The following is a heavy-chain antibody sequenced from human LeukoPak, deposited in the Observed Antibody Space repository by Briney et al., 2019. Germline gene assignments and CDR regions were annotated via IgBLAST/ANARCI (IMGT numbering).Heavy chain of an antibody. J-gene: IGHJ6*04. Sequence: GESLSPSCAASGFTFSKYWMLWVRQPPGKGLESVSRINTDGSVTTYADSVKGRFTVSRDKADNTMFLQMDSVRDEDTAVYDCATKQWQAPPLGAWGKGVPVTVSS. CDR2: INTDGSVT. CDR1: GFTFSKYW. V-gene: IGHV3-74*01. CDR3: ATKQWQAPPLGA. D-gene: IGHD6-19*01.